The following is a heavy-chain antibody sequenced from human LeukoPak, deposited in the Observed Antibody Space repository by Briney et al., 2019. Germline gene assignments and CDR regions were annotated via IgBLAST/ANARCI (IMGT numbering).Heavy chain of an antibody. J-gene: IGHJ4*02. D-gene: IGHD3-22*01. CDR1: GGSISSYY. Sequence: SETLSLTCTVSGGSISSYYWTWIRQPPGKGLEWIGYMYYSGSTNYNPPLKSRVTISVDTSKNQFSLKLSSVTAADTAVYYCARGGTMIVVTFDYWGQGTLVTVSS. V-gene: IGHV4-59*12. CDR2: MYYSGST. CDR3: ARGGTMIVVTFDY.